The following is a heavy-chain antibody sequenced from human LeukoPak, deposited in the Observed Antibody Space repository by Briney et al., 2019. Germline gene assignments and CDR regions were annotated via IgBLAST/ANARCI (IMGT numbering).Heavy chain of an antibody. J-gene: IGHJ4*02. D-gene: IGHD3-16*01. CDR3: ARGGGGLGY. CDR2: IKGDGSST. Sequence: GGSLRLSCAASGFTFSSFWMHWVRQAPGKGLEWVSSIKGDGSSTNYADSVKGRFTISRDNARNTLYLQMNSLRAEDTAVYYCARGGGGLGYWGQGTLVTVSS. CDR1: GFTFSSFW. V-gene: IGHV3-74*01.